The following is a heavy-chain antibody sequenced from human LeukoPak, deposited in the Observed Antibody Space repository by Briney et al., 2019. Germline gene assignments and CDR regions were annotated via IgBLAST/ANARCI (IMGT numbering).Heavy chain of an antibody. J-gene: IGHJ4*02. CDR2: ISTSGSTI. V-gene: IGHV3-48*03. CDR3: GRGDYSSSWYLDH. CDR1: GFTFRDAA. D-gene: IGHD6-13*01. Sequence: GGSLRLSCAASGFTFRDAAMTWVRQAPGKGLEWVSYISTSGSTIYYGDSVEGRFTISRDNAMNSLYLQMNSLRAEDTAVYYCGRGDYSSSWYLDHWGQGTLVTVSS.